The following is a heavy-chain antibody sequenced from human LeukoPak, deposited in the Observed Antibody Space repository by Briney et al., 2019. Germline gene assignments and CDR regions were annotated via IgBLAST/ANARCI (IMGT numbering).Heavy chain of an antibody. J-gene: IGHJ4*02. CDR3: ARDREGLAYFDY. CDR1: RYTFTGKF. V-gene: IGHV1-2*02. D-gene: IGHD3/OR15-3a*01. Sequence: ASVKVSCKASRYTFTGKFIHWVRQAPGQGLEWMGWIDPNSGGTDYAQKFRGRVTMTRDTSTSTAYMDLSSLISDDTAVYYCARDREGLAYFDYWGQGTLVTVSS. CDR2: IDPNSGGT.